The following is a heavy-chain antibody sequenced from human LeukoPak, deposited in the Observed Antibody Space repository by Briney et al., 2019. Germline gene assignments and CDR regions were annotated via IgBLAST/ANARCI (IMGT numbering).Heavy chain of an antibody. Sequence: ASVKVSCKASGYTFTSYGISWVRQAPGQGLEWMGWISAYNGNTNYAQKLQGRVTMTTDTSTSTAYMELRSLRSDDTAVNYCARAPDYYDSSRDVDYWGQGTLVTVSS. V-gene: IGHV1-18*01. CDR3: ARAPDYYDSSRDVDY. CDR2: ISAYNGNT. CDR1: GYTFTSYG. J-gene: IGHJ4*02. D-gene: IGHD3-22*01.